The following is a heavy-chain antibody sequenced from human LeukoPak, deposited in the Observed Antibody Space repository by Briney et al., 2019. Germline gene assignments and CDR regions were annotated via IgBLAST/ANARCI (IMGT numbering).Heavy chain of an antibody. Sequence: PGGSLRLSCAASGFSFSDYYMSWIRQASGKGLEWVSYISSSGNTIYYADSVKGRFTISRDNAKNSLYLQMNSLRAEDTAVYYCARDQYYYDSSAPPLYWGQGTLVTVSS. CDR3: ARDQYYYDSSAPPLY. CDR2: ISSSGNTI. D-gene: IGHD3-22*01. J-gene: IGHJ4*02. V-gene: IGHV3-11*01. CDR1: GFSFSDYY.